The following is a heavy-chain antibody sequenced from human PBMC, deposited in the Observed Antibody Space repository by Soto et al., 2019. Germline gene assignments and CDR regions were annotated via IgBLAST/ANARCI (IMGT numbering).Heavy chain of an antibody. CDR3: ARNRRETGDFDY. Sequence: QVQLVQSGAEVKKPGASVKVSCKASGYTFTTYDVTWMRQATGQGPEWMGWMNPNNGDTGYAQKFQGRVTLTRDTSMNTAYMELSSLTYEDTAVYYCARNRRETGDFDYWGQGTLVTVSS. D-gene: IGHD7-27*01. V-gene: IGHV1-8*01. CDR1: GYTFTTYD. J-gene: IGHJ4*02. CDR2: MNPNNGDT.